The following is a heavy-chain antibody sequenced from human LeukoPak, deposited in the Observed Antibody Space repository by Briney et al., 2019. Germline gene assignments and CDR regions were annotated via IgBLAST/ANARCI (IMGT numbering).Heavy chain of an antibody. CDR1: GFTFSSYS. D-gene: IGHD2-2*01. J-gene: IGHJ4*02. CDR2: ISSSSSTI. CDR3: ARDLILVVPAAPLDC. Sequence: GGSLRLSCAASGFTFSSYSMNWVRQAPGKGLEWVSYISSSSSTIYYADSVKGRFTISRDNAKNSLYLQMNSLRAEDTAVYYCARDLILVVPAAPLDCWGQGTLVTVSS. V-gene: IGHV3-48*01.